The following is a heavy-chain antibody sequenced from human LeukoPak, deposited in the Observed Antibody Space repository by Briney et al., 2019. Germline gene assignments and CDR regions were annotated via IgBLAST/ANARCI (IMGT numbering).Heavy chain of an antibody. V-gene: IGHV4-59*01. Sequence: PSETLSLTCTVSGGSISSYYWSWIRQPPGKGLEWIGYIYYSGSTNYNPSLKSRVTISVDTSKNQFSLKLSSVTAADTAVYYCARGYSGLGVDYWGQGTLVTVSS. CDR2: IYYSGST. J-gene: IGHJ4*02. D-gene: IGHD6-13*01. CDR3: ARGYSGLGVDY. CDR1: GGSISSYY.